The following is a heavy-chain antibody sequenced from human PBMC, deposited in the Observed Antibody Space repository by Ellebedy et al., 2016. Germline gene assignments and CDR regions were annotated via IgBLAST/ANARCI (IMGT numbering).Heavy chain of an antibody. Sequence: GGSLRLSXAVSEFTFSRYTMHWVRQAPGKGLEWVSVISYDGNHKYYADSVKGRFTISRDNPKNTLYLHMTSLRTEDTGVYFCARLNILDYSNFILDSWGQGTLVTVAS. J-gene: IGHJ4*02. D-gene: IGHD4-11*01. CDR2: ISYDGNHK. V-gene: IGHV3-30*14. CDR1: EFTFSRYT. CDR3: ARLNILDYSNFILDS.